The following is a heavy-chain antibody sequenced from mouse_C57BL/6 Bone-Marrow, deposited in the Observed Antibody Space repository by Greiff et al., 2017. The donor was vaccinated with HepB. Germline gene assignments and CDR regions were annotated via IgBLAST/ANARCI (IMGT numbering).Heavy chain of an antibody. D-gene: IGHD1-1*01. CDR1: GFTFSDFY. CDR3: ARADYYYGEGYAMDY. V-gene: IGHV7-1*01. CDR2: SRNKANDYTT. Sequence: EVKVVESGGGLVQSGRSLRLSCATSGFTFSDFYMEWVRQAPGKGLEWIAASRNKANDYTTEYSASVKGRFIVSRDTSQSILYLQMNALRAEDTAIYYCARADYYYGEGYAMDYWGQGTSVTVSS. J-gene: IGHJ4*01.